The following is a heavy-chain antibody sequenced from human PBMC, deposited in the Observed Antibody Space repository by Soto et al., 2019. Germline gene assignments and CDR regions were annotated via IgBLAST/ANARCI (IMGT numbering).Heavy chain of an antibody. V-gene: IGHV1-69*06. CDR1: GGTFSSYA. CDR3: ARDKGELEPLDY. D-gene: IGHD1-1*01. J-gene: IGHJ4*02. CDR2: IIPIFGTA. Sequence: SVKVSCKASGGTFSSYAISWVRQAPGQGLEWMGGIIPIFGTANYAQKFQGRVTITADKSTNTAYMELSSLRSEDTAVYYCARDKGELEPLDYWGQGTLVTVSS.